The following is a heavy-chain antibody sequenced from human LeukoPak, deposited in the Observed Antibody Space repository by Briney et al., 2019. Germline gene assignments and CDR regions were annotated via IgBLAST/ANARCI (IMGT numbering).Heavy chain of an antibody. D-gene: IGHD6-19*01. J-gene: IGHJ4*02. Sequence: ASVKGSCKASGYTFNHHGISWVRQAPGQGLEWMGWVSCFNGDTHYAQKFQGRVTMTRDTSTTTAYMELRSLRSDDTALYYCARDPTNTSGRYAYFDFWGREPWSLSPQ. CDR3: ARDPTNTSGRYAYFDF. CDR1: GYTFNHHG. CDR2: VSCFNGDT. V-gene: IGHV1-18*01.